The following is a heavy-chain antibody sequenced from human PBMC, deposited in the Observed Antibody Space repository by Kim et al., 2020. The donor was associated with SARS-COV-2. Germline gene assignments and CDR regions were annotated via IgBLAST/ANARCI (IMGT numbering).Heavy chain of an antibody. V-gene: IGHV4-34*01. J-gene: IGHJ2*01. D-gene: IGHD6-19*01. CDR3: ARGFSSGWYDPAGYFDL. Sequence: SETLSLTCAVYGGSFSGYYWSWIRQPPGKGLEWIGEINHSGSTNYNPSLKSRVTISVDTSKNQFSLKLSSVTAADTAVYYCARGFSSGWYDPAGYFDLWGRGTLVTVSS. CDR2: INHSGST. CDR1: GGSFSGYY.